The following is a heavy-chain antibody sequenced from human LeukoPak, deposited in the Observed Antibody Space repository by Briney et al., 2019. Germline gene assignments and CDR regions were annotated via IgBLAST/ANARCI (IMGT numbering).Heavy chain of an antibody. CDR3: ARDLFDHEGDY. Sequence: SETLSLTCAVYGGSFSGYYWSWIRQPPGKGLEWIGEINHSGNTNYNPSLKSRVTISVDTSKNQFSLKLSSVTAADTAVYYCARDLFDHEGDYWGQGTLVTVSS. J-gene: IGHJ4*02. D-gene: IGHD3-10*01. CDR1: GGSFSGYY. CDR2: INHSGNT. V-gene: IGHV4-34*01.